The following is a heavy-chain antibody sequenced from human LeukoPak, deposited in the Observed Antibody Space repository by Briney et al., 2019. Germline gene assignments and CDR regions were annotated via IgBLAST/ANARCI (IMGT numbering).Heavy chain of an antibody. D-gene: IGHD4-17*01. J-gene: IGHJ3*02. CDR3: AKAAYGDYAGAFDI. Sequence: GGFLRLSCAASGFTFSTYAMTWVRQAPGKGLEWVSSISGSGAGKFYAAPVKGRFTTSRDNSKNTLYVQMNSLRAEDTAVYYCAKAAYGDYAGAFDIWGQGTMVIVSS. CDR2: ISGSGAGK. CDR1: GFTFSTYA. V-gene: IGHV3-23*01.